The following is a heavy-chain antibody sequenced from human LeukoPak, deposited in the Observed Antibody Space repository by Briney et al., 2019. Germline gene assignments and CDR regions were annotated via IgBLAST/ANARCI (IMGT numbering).Heavy chain of an antibody. CDR3: AQKAPYSPGYSQN. D-gene: IGHD2-15*01. Sequence: SETLSLTCTVSAGSITAYYWSWIRQPPGKGLEWIGYIYHSGTTNYNPSLKSRVTISADTSKSQFSLRLSSVTAADTAVYYCAQKAPYSPGYSQNWGQGTLVTVSS. CDR2: IYHSGTT. J-gene: IGHJ1*01. CDR1: AGSITAYY. V-gene: IGHV4-59*13.